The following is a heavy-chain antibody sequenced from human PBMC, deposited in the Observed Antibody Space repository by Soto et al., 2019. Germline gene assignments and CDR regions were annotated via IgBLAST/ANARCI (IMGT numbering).Heavy chain of an antibody. CDR2: IWYDGSNK. Sequence: QVQLVESGGGVVQPGRSLRLSCAASGFTFSYYGMHWVRQAPGKGLEWVAVIWYDGSNKYYADSVKGRFTISRDNSKNTLYLQMNSLRAEDTAVYYCARMGVRYGMDVWGQGTTVTVSS. CDR1: GFTFSYYG. V-gene: IGHV3-33*01. J-gene: IGHJ6*02. CDR3: ARMGVRYGMDV. D-gene: IGHD3-16*01.